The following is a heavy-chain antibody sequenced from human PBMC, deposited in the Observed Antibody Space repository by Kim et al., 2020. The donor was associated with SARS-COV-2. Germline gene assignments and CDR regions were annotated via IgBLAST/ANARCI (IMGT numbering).Heavy chain of an antibody. J-gene: IGHJ4*02. CDR1: GFTFDDYA. V-gene: IGHV3-9*01. D-gene: IGHD2-15*01. Sequence: GGSLRLSCAASGFTFDDYAMHWVRQAPGKGLEWVSGISWNSGSIGYADSVKGRFTISRDNAKNSLYLQMNSLRAEDTALYYCAKDTRQLVDWGQGTLVTVSS. CDR2: ISWNSGSI. CDR3: AKDTRQLVD.